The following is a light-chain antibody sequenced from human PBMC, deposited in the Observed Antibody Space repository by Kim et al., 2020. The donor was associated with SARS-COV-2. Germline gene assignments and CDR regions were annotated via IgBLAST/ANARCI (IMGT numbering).Light chain of an antibody. Sequence: APGKTATITGGGDSIESRSVHWYQQKPGQAPVLVISNDSDRPSGIPERLSGSSSGNTATLTISRVEAGDEADYYCQVWHANTDHWVFGGGTQLTVL. CDR1: SIESRS. CDR2: NDS. V-gene: IGLV3-21*04. CDR3: QVWHANTDHWV. J-gene: IGLJ3*02.